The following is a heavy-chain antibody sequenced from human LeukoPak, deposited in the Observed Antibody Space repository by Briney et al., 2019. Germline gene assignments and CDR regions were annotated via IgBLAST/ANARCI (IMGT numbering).Heavy chain of an antibody. CDR1: GYTFTGYY. V-gene: IGHV1-2*02. CDR3: ARDGDYYESSGLYGMDV. D-gene: IGHD3-22*01. CDR2: INPNSGGT. Sequence: ASVKVSCKASGYTFTGYYMHWVRQAPGQGLEWMGWINPNSGGTNYAQKFQGRVTMTRDTSISTAYMELSRLRSDDTAVYYCARDGDYYESSGLYGMDVWGQGTTVTVSS. J-gene: IGHJ6*02.